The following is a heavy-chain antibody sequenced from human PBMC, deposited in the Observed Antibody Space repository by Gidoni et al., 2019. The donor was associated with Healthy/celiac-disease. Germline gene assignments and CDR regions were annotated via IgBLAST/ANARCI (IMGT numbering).Heavy chain of an antibody. Sequence: EVQLLESGGGWVQPGGSLRLSCAASGFTFSSYAMSWVRQAPGKGLEWVSAIRGSGGSTYYADAVKGRFTISRDNSKNTLYLQMNSLRAEDTAVYYCAKDQPYCSSTSCYLGAFDIWGQGTMVTVSS. CDR3: AKDQPYCSSTSCYLGAFDI. CDR2: IRGSGGST. D-gene: IGHD2-2*01. J-gene: IGHJ3*02. CDR1: GFTFSSYA. V-gene: IGHV3-23*01.